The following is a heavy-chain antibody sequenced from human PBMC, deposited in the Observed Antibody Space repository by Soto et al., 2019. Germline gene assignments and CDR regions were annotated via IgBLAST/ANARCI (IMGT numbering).Heavy chain of an antibody. CDR2: ITSVGETI. CDR1: GFTFSTYS. V-gene: IGHV3-48*04. J-gene: IGHJ4*02. D-gene: IGHD6-13*01. CDR3: ARGSSWVDY. Sequence: EVQLVESGGGLVQPGGSLRLSCAASGFTFSTYSMNWVRQAPGKGLEWVSYITSVGETIFYADSVKGRFTISRDNARNSLYLQMNSLRVEDTAVYYCARGSSWVDYWGQGALVTVSS.